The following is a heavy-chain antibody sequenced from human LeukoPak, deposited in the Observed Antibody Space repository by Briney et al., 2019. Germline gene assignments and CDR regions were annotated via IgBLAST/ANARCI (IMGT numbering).Heavy chain of an antibody. Sequence: SETLSLTCTVSGGSISSGGYYWSWIRQHPGKGLEWIGYIYYSGSTYYNPSLKSRVTISVDTSKNQFSLKLSSVTAADTAVYYCAREGWDYGNDAFDIWGQGTMVTVSS. J-gene: IGHJ3*02. CDR2: IYYSGST. CDR3: AREGWDYGNDAFDI. V-gene: IGHV4-31*03. CDR1: GGSISSGGYY. D-gene: IGHD4-17*01.